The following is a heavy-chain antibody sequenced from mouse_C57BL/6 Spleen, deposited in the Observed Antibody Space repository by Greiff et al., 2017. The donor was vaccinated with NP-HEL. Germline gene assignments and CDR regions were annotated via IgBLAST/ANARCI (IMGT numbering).Heavy chain of an antibody. CDR2: INPNNGGT. J-gene: IGHJ1*03. CDR1: GYTFTDYY. D-gene: IGHD1-1*01. Sequence: VQLQQSGPELVKPGASVKISCKASGYTFTDYYMNWVKQSHGKSLEWIGDINPNNGGTSYNQKFKGKATLTVDKSSSTAYMELRSLTSEDSAVYYCARDYASYFDVWGTGTTVTVSS. CDR3: ARDYASYFDV. V-gene: IGHV1-26*01.